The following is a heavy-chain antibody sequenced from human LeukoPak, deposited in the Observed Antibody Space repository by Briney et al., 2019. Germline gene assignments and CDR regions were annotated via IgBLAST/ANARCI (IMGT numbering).Heavy chain of an antibody. D-gene: IGHD2-15*01. J-gene: IGHJ2*01. CDR3: ARLGSARPWYFDL. CDR2: INAGNGNT. CDR1: GYTFTSYA. Sequence: VASVKVSCKASGYTFTSYAMHWVRQAPGQRLEWMGWINAGNGNTKYSQKFQGRVTITRDTSASTAYMELRSLRSDDTAVYYCARLGSARPWYFDLWGRGTLVTVSS. V-gene: IGHV1-3*01.